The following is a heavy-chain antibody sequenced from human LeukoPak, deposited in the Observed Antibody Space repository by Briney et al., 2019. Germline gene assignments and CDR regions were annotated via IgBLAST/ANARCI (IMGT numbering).Heavy chain of an antibody. Sequence: ASVKVSCTASGYTFTSYYMHWVRQAPGQGLEWMGIINPSGGSTSYAQKFQGRVTMTRDTSTSTVYMELSSLGSEDTAVYYCARTADQLWYHDYWGQGTLVTVSS. D-gene: IGHD5-18*01. J-gene: IGHJ4*02. V-gene: IGHV1-46*01. CDR2: INPSGGST. CDR1: GYTFTSYY. CDR3: ARTADQLWYHDY.